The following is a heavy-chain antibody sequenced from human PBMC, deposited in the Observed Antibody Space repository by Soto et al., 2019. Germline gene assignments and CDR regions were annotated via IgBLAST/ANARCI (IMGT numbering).Heavy chain of an antibody. J-gene: IGHJ6*04. CDR2: IDNAGTDS. CDR1: GFTLSGRS. D-gene: IGHD3-10*01. V-gene: IGHV3-74*01. CDR3: ARGWFGPDV. Sequence: EVQLVESGGGLVQPGWSLRLSCAASGFTLSGRSMHWVRQAPGKGLVWVSGIDNAGTDSTYADSVKGRFTSSRDNAKKMLYLKTSSLRVEDTAVYYCARGWFGPDVWGKGTTVTVSS.